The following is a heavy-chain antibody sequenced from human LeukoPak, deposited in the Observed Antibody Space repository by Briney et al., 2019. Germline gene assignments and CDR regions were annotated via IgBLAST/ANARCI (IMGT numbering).Heavy chain of an antibody. V-gene: IGHV3-48*03. CDR1: GFTFSSYD. D-gene: IGHD3-10*01. CDR2: ISGSGSTI. Sequence: GGSLRLSCAVSGFTFSSYDMNWVRQAPGEGLEWISYISGSGSTIYDADSVKGRFTVARYNAKNSLHLQMNSLRAEDTDVYYCARIHPYYYGSGSYLMGYYYFGMDVWGQGTTVTVSS. J-gene: IGHJ6*02. CDR3: ARIHPYYYGSGSYLMGYYYFGMDV.